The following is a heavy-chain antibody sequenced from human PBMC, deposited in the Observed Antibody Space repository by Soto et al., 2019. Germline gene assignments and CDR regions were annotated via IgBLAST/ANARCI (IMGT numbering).Heavy chain of an antibody. CDR1: GGTFSSYA. V-gene: IGHV1-69*12. D-gene: IGHD5-18*01. J-gene: IGHJ6*02. CDR2: FIPIFGTA. Sequence: QVQLVQSGAEVKKPGSSVKVSCKASGGTFSSYAISWVRQAPGQGLEWMGGFIPIFGTADYAQKFQGRVTITADESTRTAYMELSSLRSEDTAVYYCARHSYGTANYDYYGMDVWGQGTTVTVSS. CDR3: ARHSYGTANYDYYGMDV.